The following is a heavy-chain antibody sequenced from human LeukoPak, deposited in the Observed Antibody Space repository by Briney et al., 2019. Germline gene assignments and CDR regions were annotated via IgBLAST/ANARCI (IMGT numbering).Heavy chain of an antibody. D-gene: IGHD3-22*01. CDR1: GFTVSRDY. J-gene: IGHJ3*02. V-gene: IGHV3-53*01. CDR2: IYSDGRT. CDR3: ARYVDSYYDSSGYYCDYDAFDI. Sequence: PGGSLRLSCAASGFTVSRDYMSWVRQAPGKGLELVSFIYSDGRTHYADSVKGRFTISKGNSRNTLYLQMNSLRAEVSAVYYCARYVDSYYDSSGYYCDYDAFDIWGQGTMVTVSS.